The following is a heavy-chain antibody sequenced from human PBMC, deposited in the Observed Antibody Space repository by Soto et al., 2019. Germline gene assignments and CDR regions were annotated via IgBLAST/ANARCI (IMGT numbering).Heavy chain of an antibody. V-gene: IGHV3-21*01. CDR2: ISSSGHMT. CDR3: AGTYGSADS. Sequence: EVQLVESGGGLVRPGGSLSLSCAASGFGFTFSNYYMNWIRQAPGKGLEWVSSISSSGHMTFYAPSVNGRFTISRDNGKNSLYLQMYSLRAEDTGVYFWAGTYGSADSWGPGTLVTVSS. CDR1: GFGFTFSNYY. D-gene: IGHD3-10*01. J-gene: IGHJ5*01.